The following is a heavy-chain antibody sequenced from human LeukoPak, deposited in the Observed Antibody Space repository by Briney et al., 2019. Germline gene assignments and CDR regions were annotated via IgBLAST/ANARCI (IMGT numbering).Heavy chain of an antibody. D-gene: IGHD2-15*01. J-gene: IGHJ4*02. CDR1: GFTYSSYA. CDR2: ISGSGGST. Sequence: GGSTRLSCAASGFTYSSYAMSWIRQAPGKGLEWVSAISGSGGSTYYADSVKGRFTISRDNSKNTLYLQMNSLRAEDTAVYFCARDKAWDKNMVALSHWGQGTLVTVSS. V-gene: IGHV3-23*01. CDR3: ARDKAWDKNMVALSH.